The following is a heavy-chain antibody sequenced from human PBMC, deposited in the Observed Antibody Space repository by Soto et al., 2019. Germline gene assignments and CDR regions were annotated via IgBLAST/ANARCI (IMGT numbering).Heavy chain of an antibody. CDR1: GFTFSNYG. Sequence: EVLLLESGGGLVQPGGSLRLSCVGSGFTFSNYGMSWVRQAPGKGLEWVSSISGASGRIYREDSEKGRFTISRDNSKKSVYLKVNGTRADDTAVYYCAKGHTSENGHYTSYGMDVWGQGTTVTVS. D-gene: IGHD2-2*01. V-gene: IGHV3-23*01. CDR2: ISGASGRI. CDR3: AKGHTSENGHYTSYGMDV. J-gene: IGHJ6*02.